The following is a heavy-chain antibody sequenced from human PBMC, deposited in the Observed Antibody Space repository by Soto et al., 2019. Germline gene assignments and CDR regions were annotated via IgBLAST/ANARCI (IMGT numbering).Heavy chain of an antibody. CDR1: GFTVSSNY. CDR3: AKDGMVRGVIDYYFDS. V-gene: IGHV3-53*01. D-gene: IGHD3-10*01. CDR2: IYSGGST. J-gene: IGHJ4*02. Sequence: PGGSLRLSCAAAGFTVSSNYMSWVRQAPGKGLEWVSVIYSGGSTYYADSVKGRFTISRHNSKNTLYLQMNSLRAEDTAVYYCAKDGMVRGVIDYYFDSWGQGTLVTVSS.